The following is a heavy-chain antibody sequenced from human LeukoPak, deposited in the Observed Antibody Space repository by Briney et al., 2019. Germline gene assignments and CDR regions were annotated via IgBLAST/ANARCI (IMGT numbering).Heavy chain of an antibody. CDR1: GFTFKGYG. J-gene: IGHJ4*02. V-gene: IGHV3-23*01. D-gene: IGHD2-2*01. CDR3: ARKVAVAMDLDY. CDR2: ITWYGSSA. Sequence: GGSLRLSCAASGFTFKGYGMTWVRQAPGKGLEWVSSITWYGSSAKYADSVSGRFTISSDNYKNTLSLQRTGLRAADTDVYYCARKVAVAMDLDYWGQGTLVTVSS.